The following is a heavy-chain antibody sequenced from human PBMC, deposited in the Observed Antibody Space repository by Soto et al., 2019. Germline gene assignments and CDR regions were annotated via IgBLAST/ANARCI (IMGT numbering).Heavy chain of an antibody. J-gene: IGHJ6*02. V-gene: IGHV5-51*01. CDR3: ARRSIAAQTYYYYGMDV. CDR1: GYSFTSYW. D-gene: IGHD6-6*01. CDR2: IYPGDSDT. Sequence: PGESLKISCKGSGYSFTSYWIGWVRQMPGKGLEWMGIIYPGDSDTRYSPSFQGQVTISADKSISTAYLQWSSLKASDTAMYYCARRSIAAQTYYYYGMDVWGQGTTVTVSS.